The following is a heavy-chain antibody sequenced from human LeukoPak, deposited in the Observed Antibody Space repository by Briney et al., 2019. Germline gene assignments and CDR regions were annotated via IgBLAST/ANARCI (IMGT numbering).Heavy chain of an antibody. CDR2: IYYSGST. J-gene: IGHJ4*02. CDR1: GGSISSGDYY. D-gene: IGHD2-2*01. V-gene: IGHV4-30-4*08. CDR3: AREGDLVYCSSTSCPLSY. Sequence: SETLSLTCTVSGGSISSGDYYWSCIRQPPGKGLECIGYIYYSGSTYYNPSLKSRVTISVDTSKNQFSLKLSSVTAADTAVYYCAREGDLVYCSSTSCPLSYWGQGTLVTVSS.